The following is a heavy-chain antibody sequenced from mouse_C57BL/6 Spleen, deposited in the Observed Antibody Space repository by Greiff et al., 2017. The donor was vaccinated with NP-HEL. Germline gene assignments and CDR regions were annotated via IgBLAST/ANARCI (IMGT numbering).Heavy chain of an antibody. Sequence: VQLQQSGAELVRPGASVKLSCKASGYTFTDYYINWVKQRPGQGLEWIARIYPGSGNTYYNEKFKGKATLTAEKSSSTAYMQLSSLTSEDSAVYFCARTFYYYGSSYEDYWGQGTTLTVSS. V-gene: IGHV1-76*01. J-gene: IGHJ2*01. CDR3: ARTFYYYGSSYEDY. CDR1: GYTFTDYY. CDR2: IYPGSGNT. D-gene: IGHD1-1*01.